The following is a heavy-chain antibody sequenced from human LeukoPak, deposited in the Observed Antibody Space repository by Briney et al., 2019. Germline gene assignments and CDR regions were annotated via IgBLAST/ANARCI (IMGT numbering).Heavy chain of an antibody. CDR3: ARGYTYGYDY. D-gene: IGHD5-18*01. Sequence: GGPLRLSCAASGFTLGSYWMRWVREAPGKGLEWVANIHPDGGENHYVGSVKGRFTISRDNAKNSLYLQMNRLRPHDTAVHCCARGYTYGYDYWGQGTLLTVSS. CDR1: GFTLGSYW. CDR2: IHPDGGEN. V-gene: IGHV3-7*02. J-gene: IGHJ4*02.